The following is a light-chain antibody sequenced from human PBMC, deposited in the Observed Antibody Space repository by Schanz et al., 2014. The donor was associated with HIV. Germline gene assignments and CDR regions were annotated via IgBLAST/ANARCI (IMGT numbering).Light chain of an antibody. V-gene: IGLV1-40*01. Sequence: QSVLTQPPSVSGAPGQRVTISCTGSSSNIGANYDVHWYQLLPGSAPKLLIFDNTNRPSGVPARFSGSKFGQSATLAIIGLQAGDEADYYCGAWDSGRRAVVFGGGTKLTV. J-gene: IGLJ2*01. CDR1: SSNIGANYD. CDR2: DNT. CDR3: GAWDSGRRAVV.